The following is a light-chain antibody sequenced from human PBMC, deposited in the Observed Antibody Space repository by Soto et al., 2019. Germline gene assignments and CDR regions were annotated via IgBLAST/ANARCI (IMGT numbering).Light chain of an antibody. Sequence: DIQITQSPATLSASVGDRVTITCRASQSISSWLAWYQQKPGKAPKLLIYDASSLESGVPSRFRGSGSGTEFTLTISSLQPDDFATYYCQQYDSYSPYTFGQGTKVDIK. CDR2: DAS. CDR1: QSISSW. J-gene: IGKJ2*01. V-gene: IGKV1-5*01. CDR3: QQYDSYSPYT.